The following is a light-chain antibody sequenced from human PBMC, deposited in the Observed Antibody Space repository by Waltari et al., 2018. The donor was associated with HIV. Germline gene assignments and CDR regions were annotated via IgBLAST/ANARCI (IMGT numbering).Light chain of an antibody. Sequence: SSALTQDPAVSVALAQTVRITCQGARLRGDSASWYKQKPGQSPVLVIYGKNNRPSGIPDRFSGSSSGNTASLTITGAQAEDEADYYCNSRDSSGNHLVFGGGTKLTVL. J-gene: IGLJ2*01. CDR3: NSRDSSGNHLV. CDR1: RLRGDS. V-gene: IGLV3-19*01. CDR2: GKN.